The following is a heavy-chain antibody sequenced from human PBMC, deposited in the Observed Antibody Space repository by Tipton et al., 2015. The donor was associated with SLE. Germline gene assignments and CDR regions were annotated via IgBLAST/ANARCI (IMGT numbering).Heavy chain of an antibody. CDR3: ATLVGDYESGDYGMDV. CDR2: IYFSGST. Sequence: GLVKPSETLSLTCSVSGGSIFSSYWSWIRQPPGKGLEWIGCIYFSGSTNYNPSLKSRVTISVDTSKNQFSLKLNSVTAADTAVYYCATLVGDYESGDYGMDVWGQGTSVTVSS. V-gene: IGHV4-59*12. J-gene: IGHJ6*02. D-gene: IGHD4-17*01. CDR1: GGSIFSSY.